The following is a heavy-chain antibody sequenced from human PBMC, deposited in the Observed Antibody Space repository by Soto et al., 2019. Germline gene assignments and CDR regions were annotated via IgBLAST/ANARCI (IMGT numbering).Heavy chain of an antibody. V-gene: IGHV4-34*01. CDR1: GGSFSGYY. Sequence: QVQLQQWGAGLLKPSETLSLTCAVYGGSFSGYYWSWIRQPPGQGLEWIGEINHSGSTNYNPSLKSRVTLSVDTSKNQFSLKLSSVTAADTAVYYCARGRLQLPYYYYCGMDVWGQGTTVTVSS. CDR2: INHSGST. J-gene: IGHJ6*02. D-gene: IGHD4-4*01. CDR3: ARGRLQLPYYYYCGMDV.